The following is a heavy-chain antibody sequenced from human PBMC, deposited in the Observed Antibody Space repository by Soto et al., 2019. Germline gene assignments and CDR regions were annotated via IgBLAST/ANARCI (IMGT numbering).Heavy chain of an antibody. CDR2: IIPILGIA. Sequence: QVQLVQSGAEVKKPGSSVKVSCKASGGTFSSYTISWVRQAPGQGLEWMGRIIPILGIANYAQKFQGRVTITADKSTSTAYMELSSLRSEDTAVYXCATXAXAGXXXXXXXGXXYGMDVWGQGTTVTVSS. CDR3: ATXAXAGXXXXXXXGXXYGMDV. D-gene: IGHD2-2*01. J-gene: IGHJ6*02. V-gene: IGHV1-69*02. CDR1: GGTFSSYT.